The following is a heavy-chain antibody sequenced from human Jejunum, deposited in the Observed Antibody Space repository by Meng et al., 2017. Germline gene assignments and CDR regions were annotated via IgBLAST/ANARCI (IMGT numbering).Heavy chain of an antibody. V-gene: IGHV4-61*03. J-gene: IGHJ5*02. CDR1: GDSVSSDNYY. CDR3: ARTPLYSGSYYLDP. Sequence: GQLQGSGPGLVRPSETLSLTCTVSGDSVSSDNYYWSWIRQPPGKGLEWIGYVYYSGHTDCNPSLKSRLSISIDTSKNHFSLKLSSVTAADTAVYYCARTPLYSGSYYLDPWGQGALVTVSS. D-gene: IGHD1-26*01. CDR2: VYYSGHT.